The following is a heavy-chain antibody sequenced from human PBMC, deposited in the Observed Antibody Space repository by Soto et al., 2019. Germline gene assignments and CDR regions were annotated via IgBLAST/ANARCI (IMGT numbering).Heavy chain of an antibody. CDR2: ISSSSSYI. CDR1: GFTFSSYS. CDR3: ARDQDSVVVVAATRYYYGMDV. J-gene: IGHJ6*02. V-gene: IGHV3-21*01. Sequence: GGSLRLSCAASGFTFSSYSMNWVRQAPGKGLEWVSSISSSSSYIYYADSVKGRFTISRDNAKNSLYLQMNSLRAEDTAVYYCARDQDSVVVVAATRYYYGMDVWGQGTTVTVSS. D-gene: IGHD2-15*01.